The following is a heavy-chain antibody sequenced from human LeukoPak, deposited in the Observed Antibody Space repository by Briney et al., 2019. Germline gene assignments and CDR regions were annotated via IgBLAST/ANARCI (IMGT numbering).Heavy chain of an antibody. Sequence: PSETLSLTCAVSGGSISSGGYSWSWIRQPPGKGLEWIGYIYHSGSTNYNPSLKSRVTISVDTSKNQFSLKLSSVTAADTAAYYCARGRQWLVDWGQGTLVTVSS. J-gene: IGHJ4*02. V-gene: IGHV4-30-2*01. CDR2: IYHSGST. CDR3: ARGRQWLVD. D-gene: IGHD6-19*01. CDR1: GGSISSGGYS.